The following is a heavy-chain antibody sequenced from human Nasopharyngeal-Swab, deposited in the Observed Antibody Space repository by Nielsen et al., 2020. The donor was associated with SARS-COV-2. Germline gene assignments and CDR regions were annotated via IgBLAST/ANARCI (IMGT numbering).Heavy chain of an antibody. CDR1: GCIFTNYG. CDR3: ARGSGASPADAFDL. D-gene: IGHD4-17*01. CDR2: ISAYNGNT. J-gene: IGHJ3*01. Sequence: ASVKVSCKASGCIFTNYGITWVRQDPGQGLERRGWISAYNGNTDFGQKFQDRVTMTTDTSTSTAYMEMRSLRSDDTAIYYCARGSGASPADAFDLWGHGTMVTVSS. V-gene: IGHV1-18*01.